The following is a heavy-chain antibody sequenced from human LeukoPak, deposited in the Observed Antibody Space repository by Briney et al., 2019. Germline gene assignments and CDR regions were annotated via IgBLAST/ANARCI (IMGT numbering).Heavy chain of an antibody. CDR2: ISYDGSTK. V-gene: IGHV3-30*18. J-gene: IGHJ5*02. Sequence: GGSLRLSCAASGFTFSNYGMHWVRQAPGKGLEWVAVISYDGSTKYYADSVKGRFTISRDNSKNSLFMQMNSLRTEDTALYYCAKEGEWELLGWFDPWGQGTLVTVSS. CDR1: GFTFSNYG. D-gene: IGHD1-26*01. CDR3: AKEGEWELLGWFDP.